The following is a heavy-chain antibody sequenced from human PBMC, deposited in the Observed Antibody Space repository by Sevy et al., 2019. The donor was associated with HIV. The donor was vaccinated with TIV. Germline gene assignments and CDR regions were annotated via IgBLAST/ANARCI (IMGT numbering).Heavy chain of an antibody. Sequence: GGSLRLSCAASGFSISPYAFHWVRQAPGKGLEWVALMSYDGSTRYYADSAKGRFAISKDNSKNTLYLQMNSLRIEDTAIYYCARDAEYSTGWYAGYWGQRTLVTVSS. CDR2: MSYDGSTR. CDR1: GFSISPYA. J-gene: IGHJ4*02. D-gene: IGHD6-19*01. V-gene: IGHV3-30*09. CDR3: ARDAEYSTGWYAGY.